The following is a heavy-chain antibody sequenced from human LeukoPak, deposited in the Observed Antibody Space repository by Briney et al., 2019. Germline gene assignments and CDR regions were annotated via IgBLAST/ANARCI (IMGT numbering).Heavy chain of an antibody. V-gene: IGHV3-23*01. J-gene: IGHJ4*02. CDR1: GYTFSSYA. CDR2: ISGSGGST. D-gene: IGHD3-16*02. Sequence: GGSLRLSCAASGYTFSSYAMSWVRQAPGKGREWVSAISGSGGSTYYADSVKGRFTISRDNSKNTLYLQMNSLRAEDTAVYYCAKDSHDYIWGSYREDDYWGQGTLVTVSS. CDR3: AKDSHDYIWGSYREDDY.